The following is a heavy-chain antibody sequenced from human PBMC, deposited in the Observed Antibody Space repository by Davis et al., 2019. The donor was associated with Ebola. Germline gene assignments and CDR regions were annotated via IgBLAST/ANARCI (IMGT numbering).Heavy chain of an antibody. CDR1: GYTFTSYD. Sequence: ASVKVSCKASGYTFTSYDINWVRQATGQGLEWMGWMNPNSGNTGYAQKFQGRVTMTRNTSISTAYVELSSLRSEDTAVYYCARSGDYGDAFDIWGQGTMVTVSS. CDR2: MNPNSGNT. D-gene: IGHD4-17*01. CDR3: ARSGDYGDAFDI. J-gene: IGHJ3*02. V-gene: IGHV1-8*01.